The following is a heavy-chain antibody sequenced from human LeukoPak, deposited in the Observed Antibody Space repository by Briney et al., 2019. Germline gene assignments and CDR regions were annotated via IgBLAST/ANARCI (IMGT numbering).Heavy chain of an antibody. V-gene: IGHV4-39*07. J-gene: IGHJ5*02. CDR2: IYHSGST. D-gene: IGHD3-3*01. CDR1: GDSFSGSSYY. CDR3: ARGPTDDSWSGYPWWFDP. Sequence: SETLSLTCTVSGDSFSGSSYYWGWIRQSPGKGLEWIGSIYHSGSTYYNPSLKSRVTISVDTSKNQFSLKLSSVTAADTAVYYCARGPTDDSWSGYPWWFDPWGQGTLVTVPS.